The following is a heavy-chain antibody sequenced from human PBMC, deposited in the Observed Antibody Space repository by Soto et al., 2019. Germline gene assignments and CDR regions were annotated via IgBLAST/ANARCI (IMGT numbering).Heavy chain of an antibody. D-gene: IGHD6-19*01. V-gene: IGHV3-15*02. CDR2: IKSKNDGGTI. CDR3: TTQPQVGWRAY. CDR1: GFTFNYAW. J-gene: IGHJ1*01. Sequence: EVRLVESGGTLVKPGGSLRLSCTASGFTFNYAWMTWVRQAAGKVLEWVGRIKSKNDGGTIDYAAPAKGRFIISRDDSKNTLYLQMNSLKTEDTAVYYCTTQPQVGWRAYWGQGTLVTVSS.